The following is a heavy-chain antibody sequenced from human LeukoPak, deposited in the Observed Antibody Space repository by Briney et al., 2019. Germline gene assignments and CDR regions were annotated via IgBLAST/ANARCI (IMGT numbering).Heavy chain of an antibody. V-gene: IGHV3-48*03. CDR1: GFTFSSYE. J-gene: IGHJ4*02. Sequence: PGGSLRLSCAASGFTFSSYEMNWVRQAPWKGLEWVSYISSSGSTIYYADSVKGRFTISRDNAKNSLYLQMNSLRAEDTAVYYCARDSCSSTSCYKGPDYWGQGTLVTVSS. CDR2: ISSSGSTI. CDR3: ARDSCSSTSCYKGPDY. D-gene: IGHD2-2*02.